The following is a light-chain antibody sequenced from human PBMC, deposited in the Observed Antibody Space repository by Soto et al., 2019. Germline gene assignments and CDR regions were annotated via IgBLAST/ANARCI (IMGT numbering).Light chain of an antibody. Sequence: TQPASVSGSPGPSITISCTGTSSDVGGYNYVSSYQQHPGKAPKLMIYEVSNRPSGGSNRCSGSKSGNTASLTISGLQAEDEGDYYCSSYISSSAPYVFGTGTKVTVL. CDR1: SSDVGGYNY. V-gene: IGLV2-14*01. CDR2: EVS. J-gene: IGLJ1*01. CDR3: SSYISSSAPYV.